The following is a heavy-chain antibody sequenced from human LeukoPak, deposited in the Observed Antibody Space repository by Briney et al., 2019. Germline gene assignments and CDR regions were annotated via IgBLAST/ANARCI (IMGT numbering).Heavy chain of an antibody. Sequence: GGSLRLSCAASGFTFSSYAMSWVRQAPGKGLEWVSAIGGSGGSTYYADSVKGRFTISRDNSKNTLYLQMNSLRAEDTAVYYCAKDDKRDIVVVPAAHALDYWGQGTLVTVSS. V-gene: IGHV3-23*01. CDR3: AKDDKRDIVVVPAAHALDY. CDR1: GFTFSSYA. J-gene: IGHJ4*02. CDR2: IGGSGGST. D-gene: IGHD2-2*01.